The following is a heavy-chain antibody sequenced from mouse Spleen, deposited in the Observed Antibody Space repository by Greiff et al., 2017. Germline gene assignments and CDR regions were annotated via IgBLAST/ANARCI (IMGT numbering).Heavy chain of an antibody. Sequence: EVKLMESGEGLVKPGGSLKLSCAASGFTFSSYAMSWVRQTPEKRLEWVAYISSGGDYIYYADTVKGRFTISRDNARNTLYLQMSSLKSEDTAMYYCTREDWDVAYWGQGTLVTVSA. CDR1: GFTFSSYA. CDR3: TREDWDVAY. J-gene: IGHJ3*01. D-gene: IGHD4-1*01. V-gene: IGHV5-9-1*02. CDR2: ISSGGDYI.